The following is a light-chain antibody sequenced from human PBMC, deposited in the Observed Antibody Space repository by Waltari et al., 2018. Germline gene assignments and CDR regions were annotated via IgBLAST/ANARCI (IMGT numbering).Light chain of an antibody. Sequence: IQLTQSPSSLSASVGDRVTITCRARHGVNVNLAWYQQKPGKAPKLLIYAASTLQRGVSSRFSGSGSGTDFTLTINSLQPEDIATYYCQQFNASPRTFGQGTNVEIK. V-gene: IGKV1-9*01. CDR3: QQFNASPRT. CDR1: HGVNVN. CDR2: AAS. J-gene: IGKJ1*01.